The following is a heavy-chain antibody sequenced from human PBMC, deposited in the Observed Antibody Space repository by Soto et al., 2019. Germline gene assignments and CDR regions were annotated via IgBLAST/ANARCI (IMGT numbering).Heavy chain of an antibody. D-gene: IGHD6-13*01. Sequence: PGGSLRLSCAASGFTFSSYAMSWVRQAPGKGLEWVSAISGSGGSTYYAESVKGRFTISRDNSKKTLYLQMNSLRAEDTAVYYCAKENGYSSSWFEFDYWGQGTLVTVSS. CDR1: GFTFSSYA. CDR2: ISGSGGST. J-gene: IGHJ4*02. CDR3: AKENGYSSSWFEFDY. V-gene: IGHV3-23*01.